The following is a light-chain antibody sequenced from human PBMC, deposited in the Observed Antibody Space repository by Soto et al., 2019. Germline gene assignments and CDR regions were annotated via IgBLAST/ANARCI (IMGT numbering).Light chain of an antibody. Sequence: NFMLTQPHSVSESPGKTVTISCTRSSGSIASNYVQWYQQRPGSAPTTVIYEDNQRPSGVPDRFSGSIDSSSNSASLTISGLKTEDEDDYYCQSYDSSNQGVFGTGTKLTVL. J-gene: IGLJ1*01. CDR3: QSYDSSNQGV. CDR2: EDN. CDR1: SGSIASNY. V-gene: IGLV6-57*04.